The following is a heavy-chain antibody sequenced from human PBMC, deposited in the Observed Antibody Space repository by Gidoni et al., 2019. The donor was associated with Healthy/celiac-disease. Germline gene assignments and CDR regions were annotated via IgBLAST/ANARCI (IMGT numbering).Heavy chain of an antibody. CDR3: ARDSQLDYYYYYGMDV. Sequence: QVQLVQSGAEVKKPGSSVKVSCKASGGTFSSYASSWVRQAPGQGLGWMGGIIPIFGKANYARKFQGRVTITADESTSTAYMELGSLRSEDTAVYYCARDSQLDYYYYYGMDVWGQGTTVTVSS. V-gene: IGHV1-69*01. CDR2: IIPIFGKA. D-gene: IGHD2-2*01. J-gene: IGHJ6*02. CDR1: GGTFSSYA.